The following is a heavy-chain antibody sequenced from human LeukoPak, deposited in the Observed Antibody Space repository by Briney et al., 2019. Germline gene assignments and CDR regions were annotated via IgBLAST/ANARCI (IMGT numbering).Heavy chain of an antibody. CDR1: NGSFNAYY. J-gene: IGHJ4*02. D-gene: IGHD2-15*01. CDR2: VNHSGST. Sequence: PSETLSLTCAASNGSFNAYYWSWIRQSPGKGLEWIGEVNHSGSTNYNPSLKGRITISADTSKSHFSLELTSVTAADTSVYYCAISGWSYQKRTDSWGQGTLVTVSS. CDR3: AISGWSYQKRTDS. V-gene: IGHV4-34*01.